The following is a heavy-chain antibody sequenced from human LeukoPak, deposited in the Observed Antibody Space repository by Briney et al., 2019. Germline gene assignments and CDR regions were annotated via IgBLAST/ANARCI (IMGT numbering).Heavy chain of an antibody. Sequence: GGSLRLSCAASGFXFRSYEINWVRQAPGKGLEWVSYISSSDSSTHYADSVKGRFTISRDNAKNSLYLQMNSLRAEDTAVYYCARDRPLTGAHWGQGTLVTVSS. D-gene: IGHD1-26*01. CDR1: GFXFRSYE. V-gene: IGHV3-48*03. J-gene: IGHJ1*01. CDR3: ARDRPLTGAH. CDR2: ISSSDSST.